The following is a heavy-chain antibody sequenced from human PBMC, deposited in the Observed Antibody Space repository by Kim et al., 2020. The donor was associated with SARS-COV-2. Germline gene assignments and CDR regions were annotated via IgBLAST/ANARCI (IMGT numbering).Heavy chain of an antibody. CDR3: ARVGRTDYYGSGSNVDY. J-gene: IGHJ4*02. CDR1: GGSISSGNYY. Sequence: SETLSLTCTVSGVSGGSISSGNYYWSWIRQPPGKGLEWIGYIYYSGSTYYNPSLKSRVTISVDTSKNQFSLKLSCVTAADTAVYYCARVGRTDYYGSGSNVDYWGQGTLVTVSS. D-gene: IGHD3-10*01. V-gene: IGHV4-30-4*01. CDR2: IYYSGST.